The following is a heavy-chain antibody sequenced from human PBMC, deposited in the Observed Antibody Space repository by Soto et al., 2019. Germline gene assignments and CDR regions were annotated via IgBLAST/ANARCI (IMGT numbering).Heavy chain of an antibody. CDR1: GYSFTSYW. V-gene: IGHV5-51*01. J-gene: IGHJ3*02. CDR2: IYPGDSDT. CDR3: ARPYTMVDAFDI. D-gene: IGHD3-10*01. Sequence: LGESLKISCKGSGYSFTSYWIGWVRQMPGKGLEWMGVIYPGDSDTRYSPSFQGQVTISADKSISTAYLQWRSLKASDTAIYYCARPYTMVDAFDIWGQGTMVTVSS.